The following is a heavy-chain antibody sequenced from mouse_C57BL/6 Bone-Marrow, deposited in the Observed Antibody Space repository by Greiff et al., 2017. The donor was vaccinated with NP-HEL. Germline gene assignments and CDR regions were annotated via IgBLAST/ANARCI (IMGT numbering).Heavy chain of an antibody. V-gene: IGHV1-81*01. Sequence: QVQLKQSGAELARPGASVKLSCKASGYTFTSYGISWVKQRTGQGLEWIGEIYPRSGNTYYNEKFKGKATLTADKSSSTAYMELRSLTSEDSAVYFCARHHGSSFFAYWGQGTLVTVSA. D-gene: IGHD1-1*01. J-gene: IGHJ3*01. CDR2: IYPRSGNT. CDR1: GYTFTSYG. CDR3: ARHHGSSFFAY.